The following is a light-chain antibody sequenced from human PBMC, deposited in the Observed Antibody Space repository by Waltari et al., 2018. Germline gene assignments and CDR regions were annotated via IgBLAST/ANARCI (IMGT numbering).Light chain of an antibody. CDR3: QQYYSFPVT. CDR2: GAS. J-gene: IGKJ4*01. CDR1: QGISSY. Sequence: AIRITQSPSSLSASTGDRVTITCRASQGISSYLAWYQQKPGKAPKLLIYGASTLQSGVPSRFSGSGSGTDFTLTISCLQSEDFATYYCQQYYSFPVTFGGGTTVEIK. V-gene: IGKV1-8*01.